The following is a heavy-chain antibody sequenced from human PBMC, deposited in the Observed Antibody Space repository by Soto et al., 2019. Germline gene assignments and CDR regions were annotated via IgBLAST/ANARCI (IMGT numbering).Heavy chain of an antibody. J-gene: IGHJ4*02. V-gene: IGHV3-33*01. D-gene: IGHD6-19*01. CDR1: GFTFSSYG. CDR2: IWYDGSNK. CDR3: ARDIGGRAVAGTFPDY. Sequence: QVQLVESGGGVVQPGRSLRLSCAASGFTFSSYGMHWVRQAPGKGLEWVAVIWYDGSNKYYADSVKGRFTISRDNSKNTLYLQMNSLRAEDTAVYYCARDIGGRAVAGTFPDYWGQGTLVTVSS.